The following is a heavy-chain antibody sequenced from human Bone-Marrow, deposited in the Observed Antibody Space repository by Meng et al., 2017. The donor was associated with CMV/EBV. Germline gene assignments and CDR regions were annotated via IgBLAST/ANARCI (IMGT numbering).Heavy chain of an antibody. J-gene: IGHJ4*02. CDR2: ISSSSSYI. CDR3: ARDSGGVIVWTPEYYFDY. CDR1: GFTFSSYS. D-gene: IGHD3-10*01. Sequence: GESLKISCAASGFTFSSYSMNWVRPAPGKGPEWVSSISSSSSYIFYADSVKGRFTISRDNAKNSLYLQRNSLRAEDTAVYYCARDSGGVIVWTPEYYFDYWGQGTRVTVSS. V-gene: IGHV3-21*06.